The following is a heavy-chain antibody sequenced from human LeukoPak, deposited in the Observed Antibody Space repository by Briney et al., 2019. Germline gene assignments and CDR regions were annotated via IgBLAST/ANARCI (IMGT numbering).Heavy chain of an antibody. CDR1: GFTLRNYA. V-gene: IGHV3-9*01. CDR2: ISWNSGSI. D-gene: IGHD6-19*01. J-gene: IGHJ3*02. CDR3: AKDGGFGPVAVAGYHDAFDI. Sequence: GGSLRLSCAASGFTLRNYAMHWVRQAPGKGLEWVSGISWNSGSIGYADSVKGRFTISRDNAKNSLYLQMNSLRAEDTALYYCAKDGGFGPVAVAGYHDAFDIWGQGTMVTVSS.